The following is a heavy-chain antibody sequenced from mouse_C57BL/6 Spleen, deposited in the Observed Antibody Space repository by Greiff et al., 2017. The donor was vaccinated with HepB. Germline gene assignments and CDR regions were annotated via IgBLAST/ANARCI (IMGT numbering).Heavy chain of an antibody. CDR3: ARRGDGYYEFAY. Sequence: VQLKESGPGLVKPSQSLSLTCSVTGYSITSGYYWNWIRQFPGNKLEWMGYISYDGSNNYNPSLKNRISITRDTSKNQFFLKLNSVTTEDTATYDCARRGDGYYEFAYWGQGTLVTVSA. CDR2: ISYDGSN. V-gene: IGHV3-6*01. D-gene: IGHD2-3*01. CDR1: GYSITSGYY. J-gene: IGHJ3*01.